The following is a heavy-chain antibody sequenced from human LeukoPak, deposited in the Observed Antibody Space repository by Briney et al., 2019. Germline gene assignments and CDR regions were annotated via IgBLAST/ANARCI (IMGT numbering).Heavy chain of an antibody. V-gene: IGHV3-30*18. CDR3: AKAYGSGSYWSFGMDV. Sequence: SGGCLRLSCAASGFTFSSYGMHWVRQAPGKGLEWVAVILYDGSNKYYADSVKGRFTISRDNSKNTLYLQMNSLRAEDTAVYYCAKAYGSGSYWSFGMDVWGQGTTLTVS. D-gene: IGHD3-10*01. CDR1: GFTFSSYG. J-gene: IGHJ6*02. CDR2: ILYDGSNK.